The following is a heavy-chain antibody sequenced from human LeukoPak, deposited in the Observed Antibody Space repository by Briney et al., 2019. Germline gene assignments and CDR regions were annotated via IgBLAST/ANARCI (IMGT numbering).Heavy chain of an antibody. V-gene: IGHV3-30*18. J-gene: IGHJ4*02. CDR3: AKGSDSSGFYAPPFDY. CDR2: ISYDGNNK. Sequence: PGGSLRLSCAASGFTFSSYGMHWVRQAPGKGLEWVAVISYDGNNKNYVDSVKGRFTISRDNSKNTLCLQMNSLRAEDTAVYYCAKGSDSSGFYAPPFDYWGQRTLVTVSS. CDR1: GFTFSSYG. D-gene: IGHD3-22*01.